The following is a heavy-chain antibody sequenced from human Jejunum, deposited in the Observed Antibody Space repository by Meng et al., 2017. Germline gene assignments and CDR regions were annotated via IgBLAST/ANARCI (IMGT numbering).Heavy chain of an antibody. J-gene: IGHJ4*02. CDR2: IDTTNENP. D-gene: IGHD3-22*01. CDR3: ARDNYDTASRFDY. V-gene: IGHV7-4-1*02. Sequence: GRLPQSGSQLKDPAASVTVSCKASGYTSNSDSINRLRQSPGQWPEWMGWIDTTNENPTYDQGFTGRLVFSLDTSVSTAYVQISRLKVEDTCMYYCARDNYDTASRFDYWGQGTLVTVSS. CDR1: GYTSNSDS.